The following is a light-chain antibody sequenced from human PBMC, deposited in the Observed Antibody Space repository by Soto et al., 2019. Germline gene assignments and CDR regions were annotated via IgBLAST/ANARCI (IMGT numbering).Light chain of an antibody. Sequence: QSALTQPPSASGSPGQSVTISCTGTSSDVGGYNYVSWYQQHPGKAPKLIIYAVSSRPSGVPDRFSGSKSGNTASLTVSGLQAENEAYYYCSSYAGSNTVVFGGGPKLTVL. CDR1: SSDVGGYNY. V-gene: IGLV2-8*01. CDR3: SSYAGSNTVV. J-gene: IGLJ3*02. CDR2: AVS.